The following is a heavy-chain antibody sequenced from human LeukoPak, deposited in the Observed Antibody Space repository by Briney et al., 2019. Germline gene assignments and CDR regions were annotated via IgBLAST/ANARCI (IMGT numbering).Heavy chain of an antibody. CDR2: INPNSGGT. V-gene: IGHV1-2*02. J-gene: IGHJ4*02. Sequence: ASVKVSCKASGYTFTGYYMHWVRQAPGQGLEWMGWINPNSGGTNYAQKFQGRVTMTRDTFISTAYMELSRLRSDDTAVYYCARDRVRTTALIDYWGQGTLVTVSS. CDR1: GYTFTGYY. D-gene: IGHD4-17*01. CDR3: ARDRVRTTALIDY.